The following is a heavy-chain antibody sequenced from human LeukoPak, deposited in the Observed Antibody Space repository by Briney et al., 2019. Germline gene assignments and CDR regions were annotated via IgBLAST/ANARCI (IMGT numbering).Heavy chain of an antibody. J-gene: IGHJ4*02. Sequence: SQTLSLTCAVSGGSISSGGYSWSWIRQPPGKGLEWIGYIYHSGSTYYNPSLKSRVTISVDRSKNQFSLKLSSVTAADTAVYYCAIEPIAAAGIVYWGQGTVVTVSS. D-gene: IGHD6-13*01. V-gene: IGHV4-30-2*01. CDR3: AIEPIAAAGIVY. CDR2: IYHSGST. CDR1: GGSISSGGYS.